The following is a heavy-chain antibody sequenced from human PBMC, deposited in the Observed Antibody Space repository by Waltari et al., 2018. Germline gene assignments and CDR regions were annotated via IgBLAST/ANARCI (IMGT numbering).Heavy chain of an antibody. Sequence: EVQLVESGGGLIQPGGSLRLSCAASGFTVSSNYMSWVRQAPGKGLEWVSVIYSGGSTYYADSVKGRFTISRDNSKNTLYLQMNSLRAEDTAVYYCARVEGFTVTTFYFDYWGQGTLVTVSS. CDR2: IYSGGST. V-gene: IGHV3-53*01. CDR3: ARVEGFTVTTFYFDY. J-gene: IGHJ4*02. CDR1: GFTVSSNY. D-gene: IGHD4-17*01.